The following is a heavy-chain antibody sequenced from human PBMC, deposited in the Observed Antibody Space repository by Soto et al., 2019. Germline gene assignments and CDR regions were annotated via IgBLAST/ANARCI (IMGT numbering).Heavy chain of an antibody. Sequence: PSETLSLTCAVSSGSISSSNWWSWVRQPPGKGLEWIGEIYHSGSTNYNPSLKSRVTISVDKSKNQFSLKLSSVTAADTAVYYCARTGSSWYGRWFDPWGQGTLVTVSS. D-gene: IGHD6-13*01. CDR1: SGSISSSNW. V-gene: IGHV4-4*02. J-gene: IGHJ5*02. CDR3: ARTGSSWYGRWFDP. CDR2: IYHSGST.